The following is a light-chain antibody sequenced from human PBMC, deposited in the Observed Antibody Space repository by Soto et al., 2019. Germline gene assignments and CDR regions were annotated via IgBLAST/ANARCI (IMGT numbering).Light chain of an antibody. Sequence: QSALTQPASVSGSPGQSITISCTGTSSDVGAYNYVSWYQQHPGKAPKLMIYDVNIRPSGVSNRFSGSKSGNTASLTISGLQAEDEADYYCTSWTTLTTMKFGGGTKLTVL. CDR1: SSDVGAYNY. CDR3: TSWTTLTTMK. CDR2: DVN. V-gene: IGLV2-14*01. J-gene: IGLJ2*01.